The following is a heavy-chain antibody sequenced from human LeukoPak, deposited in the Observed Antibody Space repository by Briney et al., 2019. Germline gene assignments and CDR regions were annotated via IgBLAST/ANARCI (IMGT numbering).Heavy chain of an antibody. J-gene: IGHJ3*02. V-gene: IGHV7-4-1*02. CDR3: ARARSGWPHDAFDI. D-gene: IGHD6-19*01. CDR2: INTNTGDP. CDR1: GYTFTSYA. Sequence: ASVKVSCKASGYTFTSYAMNWVRQAPGQGLEWMGWINTNTGDPTYAQSFTGRFVFSLDTSVSTAYLQISSLKAADTAVYYCARARSGWPHDAFDIWGQGTMVTVSS.